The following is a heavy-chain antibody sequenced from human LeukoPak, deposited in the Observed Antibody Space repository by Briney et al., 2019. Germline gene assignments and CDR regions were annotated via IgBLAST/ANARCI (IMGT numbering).Heavy chain of an antibody. D-gene: IGHD2-21*01. J-gene: IGHJ4*02. CDR3: AKFLPTHIVVANYYFDY. V-gene: IGHV3-23*01. CDR1: GFTFSSYA. Sequence: GGSLRLSCAASGFTFSSYAMGWVRQAPGKGLEWVSAISGSGGSTYYADSVKGRFTISRDNSKNTLYLQMNSLRAEDTAVYYCAKFLPTHIVVANYYFDYWGQGTLVTVSS. CDR2: ISGSGGST.